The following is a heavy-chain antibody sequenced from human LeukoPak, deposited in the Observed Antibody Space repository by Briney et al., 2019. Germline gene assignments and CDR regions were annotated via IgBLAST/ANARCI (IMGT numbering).Heavy chain of an antibody. V-gene: IGHV3-9*01. CDR1: GFTFDDYA. Sequence: GGSLRLSCAASGFTFDDYAMHWVRHAPGKGLEWVSGISWNSGSIGYADSVKGRFTISRDNAKNSLYLQINSLRAEDTALYYCAKDSDYGSGSFDYWGQGTLVTVSS. J-gene: IGHJ4*02. CDR2: ISWNSGSI. CDR3: AKDSDYGSGSFDY. D-gene: IGHD3-10*01.